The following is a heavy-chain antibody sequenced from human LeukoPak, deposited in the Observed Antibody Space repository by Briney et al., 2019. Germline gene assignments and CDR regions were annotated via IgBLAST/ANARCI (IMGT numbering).Heavy chain of an antibody. CDR1: RFTFSSYG. V-gene: IGHV3-30*02. Sequence: GRSLRLSCAASRFTFSSYGMHSVRQAPGKGLEWVAFIRYDGSNKYYADSVKGRFTISRDNSKNTLYLQMNSLRAEDTAVYYCAKDLRVVPAANRPDAFDIWGQGTMVTVSS. CDR3: AKDLRVVPAANRPDAFDI. CDR2: IRYDGSNK. D-gene: IGHD2-2*01. J-gene: IGHJ3*02.